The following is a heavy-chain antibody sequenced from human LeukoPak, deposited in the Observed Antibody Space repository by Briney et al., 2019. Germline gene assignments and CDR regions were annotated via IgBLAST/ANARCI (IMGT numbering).Heavy chain of an antibody. CDR2: ISSDGTTK. V-gene: IGHV3-30-3*02. CDR3: AKDRGRTWVQVAN. CDR1: GFTFSTSP. D-gene: IGHD2-15*01. Sequence: PGGSLRLSCAASGFTFSTSPMHWVRQAPGMGLEWVSVISSDGTTKFYADSVKGRFTISRDNSKNTLYLQMNSLRVEDTAVYYCAKDRGRTWVQVANWGQGTLVTVSS. J-gene: IGHJ4*02.